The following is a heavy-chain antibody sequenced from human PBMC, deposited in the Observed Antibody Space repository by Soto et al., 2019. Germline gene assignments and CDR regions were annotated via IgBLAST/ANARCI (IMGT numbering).Heavy chain of an antibody. CDR3: ARVESIAPGYYYYGMDV. J-gene: IGHJ6*02. CDR2: IIPIFGTA. Sequence: QVQLVQSGAEVKKPGSSVKVSCKASGGTFSSYAISWVRQAPGQGLEWMGGIIPIFGTANYAQKFQGRVTITADESTSTAYMELSSLRSEDTAVYYCARVESIAPGYYYYGMDVWGQGTTVTVSS. D-gene: IGHD6-6*01. V-gene: IGHV1-69*12. CDR1: GGTFSSYA.